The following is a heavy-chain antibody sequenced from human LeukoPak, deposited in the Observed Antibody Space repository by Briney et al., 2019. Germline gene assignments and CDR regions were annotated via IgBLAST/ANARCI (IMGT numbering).Heavy chain of an antibody. CDR3: ARDFNPNFDWLLPSYYYMDV. D-gene: IGHD3-9*01. CDR2: ISAYNGNT. Sequence: GASVKVSCKASGGTFSSYAISWVRQAPGQGLEWMGWISAYNGNTNYAQKLQGRVTMTTDTSTSTAYMELRSLRSDDTAVYYCARDFNPNFDWLLPSYYYMDVWGKGTTVTVSS. J-gene: IGHJ6*03. CDR1: GGTFSSYA. V-gene: IGHV1-18*01.